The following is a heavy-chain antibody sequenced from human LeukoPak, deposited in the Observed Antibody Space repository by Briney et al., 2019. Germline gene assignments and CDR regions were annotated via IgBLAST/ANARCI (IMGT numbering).Heavy chain of an antibody. J-gene: IGHJ5*02. CDR1: GYTFTSYY. CDR3: ARDGSSGLTGNWFDP. Sequence: ASVKVSCKASGYTFTSYYMHWVRQAPGQGLEWMGIINPSGGSTSYAQKFQGRVTMTRDTSTSTVYMELSSLRSEDTAVYYCARDGSSGLTGNWFDPWGQGTLVTVSS. V-gene: IGHV1-46*01. CDR2: INPSGGST. D-gene: IGHD6-19*01.